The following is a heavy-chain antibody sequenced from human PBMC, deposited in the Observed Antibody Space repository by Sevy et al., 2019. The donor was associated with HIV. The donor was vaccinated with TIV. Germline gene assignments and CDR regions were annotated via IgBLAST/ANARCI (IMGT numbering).Heavy chain of an antibody. D-gene: IGHD3-16*01. Sequence: GESLKISCKGSGYSFTSYWIGWVRQMPGKGLEWMGIIYPGDYDTRYSPSFQGQVTISADKSISTAYLQWSSLKASDTAMYYCARQGSLGRYYYYYYGMDVWGQGTTVTVSS. CDR2: IYPGDYDT. CDR1: GYSFTSYW. J-gene: IGHJ6*02. V-gene: IGHV5-51*01. CDR3: ARQGSLGRYYYYYYGMDV.